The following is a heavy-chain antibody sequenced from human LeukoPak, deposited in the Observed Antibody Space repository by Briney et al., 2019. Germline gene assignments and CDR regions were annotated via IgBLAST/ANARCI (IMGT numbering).Heavy chain of an antibody. J-gene: IGHJ4*02. CDR3: ARDNNYYDSSGYYYGGGYFDY. V-gene: IGHV3-7*01. D-gene: IGHD3-22*01. CDR2: IKQDGSEK. CDR1: GFTFSSYW. Sequence: GGSLRLSCAASGFTFSSYWMSWVRQAPGKGLEWVANIKQDGSEKYYVESVKGRFTISRDNAKNSLYLQMNSLRAEDTAVYYCARDNNYYDSSGYYYGGGYFDYWGQGTLVTVSS.